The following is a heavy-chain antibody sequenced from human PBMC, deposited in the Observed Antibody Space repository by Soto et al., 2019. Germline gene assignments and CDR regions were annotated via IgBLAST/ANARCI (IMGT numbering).Heavy chain of an antibody. Sequence: GGSLRLSCAASGFTFSSYAMTWVRQAPGKGLEWVSHISGGGDGAYYADSVKGRFTVSRDNSKNTLYLQMNSLRTEDTAVYFCAKDRRYNIGWSTYPAWGQGTLVTVSS. CDR2: ISGGGDGA. CDR3: AKDRRYNIGWSTYPA. D-gene: IGHD6-19*01. V-gene: IGHV3-23*01. CDR1: GFTFSSYA. J-gene: IGHJ5*02.